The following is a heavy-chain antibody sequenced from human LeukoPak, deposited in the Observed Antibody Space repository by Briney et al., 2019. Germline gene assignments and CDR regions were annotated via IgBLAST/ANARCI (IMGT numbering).Heavy chain of an antibody. CDR3: ARVSYDSSGKRGGLFDY. CDR2: TYYRSKWYN. D-gene: IGHD3-22*01. J-gene: IGHJ4*02. CDR1: GDSVSINSAA. V-gene: IGHV6-1*01. Sequence: SQTLSLTFAISGDSVSINSAAWNWIRQSPSRGLEWLGRTYYRSKWYNDYAVSVKSRITINPDTSKNQFSLQLNSVTPEDTAVYYCARVSYDSSGKRGGLFDYWGQGTLVTVSS.